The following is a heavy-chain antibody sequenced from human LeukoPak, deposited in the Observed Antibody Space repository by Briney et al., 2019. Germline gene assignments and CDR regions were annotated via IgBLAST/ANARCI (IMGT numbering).Heavy chain of an antibody. CDR3: AGYVVVAATDYSWFDP. V-gene: IGHV3-11*04. CDR2: ISSSGSTI. J-gene: IGHJ5*02. D-gene: IGHD2-15*01. CDR1: GFTFSDYY. Sequence: PGGSLRLSCAASGFTFSDYYMSWIRQAPGKGLEWVSYISSSGSTIYYADSVKGRFTIPRDNAKNSLYLQMNSLRAEDTAVYYCAGYVVVAATDYSWFDPWGQGTLVTVSS.